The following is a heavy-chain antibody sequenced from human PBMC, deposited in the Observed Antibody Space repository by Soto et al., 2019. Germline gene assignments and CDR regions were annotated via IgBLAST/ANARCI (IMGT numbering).Heavy chain of an antibody. CDR2: ISGGGGST. CDR1: GFIFSIYA. Sequence: EVQLLESGGGLVQPGGSLRLSCEGSGFIFSIYAMSWVGQAPGKGLEWVSGISGGGGSTNYADSVKGRFTISRDNSKNTLYLPMNSLRAEDTAVYYCAKDGAVLRFLDWGPFQCWGQGTLVTVSS. D-gene: IGHD3-3*01. J-gene: IGHJ1*01. CDR3: AKDGAVLRFLDWGPFQC. V-gene: IGHV3-23*01.